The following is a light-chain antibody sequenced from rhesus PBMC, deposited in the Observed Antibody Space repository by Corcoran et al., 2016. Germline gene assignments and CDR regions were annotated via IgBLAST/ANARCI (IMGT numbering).Light chain of an antibody. CDR2: GAS. Sequence: EIVLTQSPATLSLSPGERATLSCRASQRVSSSLAWYQQKPGQVPWLLIYGASSRATGIPDRFSGSGAGTDFTRTVSNLEPEDFAVYYCQQYSNWPLTFGGGTKVEIK. J-gene: IGKJ4*01. CDR1: QRVSSS. V-gene: IGKV3-42*03. CDR3: QQYSNWPLT.